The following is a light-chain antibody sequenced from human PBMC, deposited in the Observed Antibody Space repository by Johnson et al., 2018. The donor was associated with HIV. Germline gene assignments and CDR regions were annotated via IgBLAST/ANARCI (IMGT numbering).Light chain of an antibody. CDR3: GAWDSSLSAYV. J-gene: IGLJ1*01. CDR1: SSNIGNNY. V-gene: IGLV1-51*01. Sequence: QSVLTQPPSVSAAPGQKVTISCSGSSSNIGNNYVSWYQQLPGTAPKLLIYDNNKRPSGIPDRFSGSRSGTSATLDITGLQTGDEADYYCGAWDSSLSAYVFGTGTAVTVL. CDR2: DNN.